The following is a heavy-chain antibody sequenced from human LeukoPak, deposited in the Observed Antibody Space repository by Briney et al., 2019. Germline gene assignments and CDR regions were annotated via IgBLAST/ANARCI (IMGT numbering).Heavy chain of an antibody. V-gene: IGHV4-59*08. J-gene: IGHJ4*02. CDR3: ARHVIGDHFDY. Sequence: PSETLSLTCTVSGGSISSYYWSWIRQPPGKGLEWIGYIYYSGSTNYNPSLKSRVTTSVDTSKNQFSLKLSSVTAADTAVYYCARHVIGDHFDYWGQGTLVTVSS. CDR1: GGSISSYY. D-gene: IGHD4-17*01. CDR2: IYYSGST.